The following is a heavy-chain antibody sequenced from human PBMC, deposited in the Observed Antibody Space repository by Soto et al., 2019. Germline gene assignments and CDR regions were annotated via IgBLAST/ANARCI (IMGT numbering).Heavy chain of an antibody. Sequence: SETLSLTCAVYGGSFSGYYWSWIRQPPGKGLEWIGEINHSGSTNYNPSLKSRVTISVDTSKNQFSLKLSSVTAADTAVYYCALKRWLQLWLYGTSFDYWGQGTLVTVSS. J-gene: IGHJ4*02. CDR1: GGSFSGYY. V-gene: IGHV4-34*01. CDR2: INHSGST. CDR3: ALKRWLQLWLYGTSFDY. D-gene: IGHD5-18*01.